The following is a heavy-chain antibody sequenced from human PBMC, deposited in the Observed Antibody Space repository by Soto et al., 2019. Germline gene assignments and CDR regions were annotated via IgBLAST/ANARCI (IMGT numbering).Heavy chain of an antibody. Sequence: ASVKVSCKASGYTFTGYYMHWVRQAPGQGLEWMGWINPNSGGTNYAQKFQGRVTMTRDTSISTAYMELSRLRSDDTAVYYCARCFCSQGLADYGMDVWGQGTTVTVSS. CDR1: GYTFTGYY. V-gene: IGHV1-2*02. CDR2: INPNSGGT. D-gene: IGHD3-10*02. J-gene: IGHJ6*02. CDR3: ARCFCSQGLADYGMDV.